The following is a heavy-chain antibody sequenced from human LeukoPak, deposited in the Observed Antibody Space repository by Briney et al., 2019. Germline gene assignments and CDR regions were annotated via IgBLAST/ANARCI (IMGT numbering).Heavy chain of an antibody. V-gene: IGHV4-31*03. CDR2: IYYSGST. J-gene: IGHJ4*02. CDR3: ARGSGYSSSQTPDY. CDR1: GGSISSGDYY. D-gene: IGHD6-13*01. Sequence: PSQTLSLTCTVSGGSISSGDYYWSWIRQHPGKGLEWIGYIYYSGSTYYNPSLKSRVTISVDTSKNQFSLKLSCVTAADTAVYYCARGSGYSSSQTPDYWGQGTLVTVSS.